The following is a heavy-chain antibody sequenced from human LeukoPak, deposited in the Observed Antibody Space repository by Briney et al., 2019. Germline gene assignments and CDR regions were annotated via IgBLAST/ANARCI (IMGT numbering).Heavy chain of an antibody. V-gene: IGHV4-59*01. Sequence: SETLSLTCTVSGGSISSYYWSWIRQPPGKGLEWIGYIYYSGSTNYNPSLESRVTISVDTSKNQFSLKLSSVTAADTAVYYCARGAGCSSTSCIGSGWFDPWGQGTLVTVSS. J-gene: IGHJ5*02. CDR3: ARGAGCSSTSCIGSGWFDP. CDR2: IYYSGST. CDR1: GGSISSYY. D-gene: IGHD2-2*01.